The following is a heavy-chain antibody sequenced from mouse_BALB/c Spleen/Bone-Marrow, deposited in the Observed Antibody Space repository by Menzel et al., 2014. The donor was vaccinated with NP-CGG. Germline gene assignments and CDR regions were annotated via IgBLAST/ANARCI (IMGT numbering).Heavy chain of an antibody. CDR3: ARDGDYDEDYAMDY. Sequence: QVQLKQSGAELVRPGTSVKVSCKASGYDFTNYLIEWVKQRPGQGLEWIGVINPGSGGTNYNEKFKGKATVTADKSSSTAYMQLSSLTSDDSAAYFCARDGDYDEDYAMDYWSQGTSVTVSS. V-gene: IGHV1-54*01. J-gene: IGHJ4*01. CDR1: GYDFTNYL. D-gene: IGHD2-4*01. CDR2: INPGSGGT.